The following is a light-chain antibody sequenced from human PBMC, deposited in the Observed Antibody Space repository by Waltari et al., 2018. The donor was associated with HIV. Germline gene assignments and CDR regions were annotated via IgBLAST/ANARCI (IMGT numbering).Light chain of an antibody. J-gene: IGLJ2*01. V-gene: IGLV3-1*01. Sequence: SYELTQPPSVSVSPGQTASITCSGDTLGDKYACWYQQKPGQSPVLVIYQHSKRPSGIPERFSGSNSGNTATLTISGTQAMDEADYYCQAWDSSVVFGGGTKLTVL. CDR1: TLGDKY. CDR3: QAWDSSVV. CDR2: QHS.